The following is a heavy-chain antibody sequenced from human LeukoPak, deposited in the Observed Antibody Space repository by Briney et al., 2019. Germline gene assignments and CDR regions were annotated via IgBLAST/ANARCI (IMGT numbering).Heavy chain of an antibody. V-gene: IGHV3-15*01. J-gene: IGHJ4*02. CDR1: GSTFNLAW. CDR2: IKRNTQGATT. CDR3: TTHPGYESY. D-gene: IGHD2-15*01. Sequence: GGSLRLSCATSGSTFNLAWMSWVRQAPGKGLEWVGRIKRNTQGATTDYAAAVKGRFTISRDDSKNTLYLQMNGLEIEDTGVYYCTTHPGYESYWGQGTLVTVSS.